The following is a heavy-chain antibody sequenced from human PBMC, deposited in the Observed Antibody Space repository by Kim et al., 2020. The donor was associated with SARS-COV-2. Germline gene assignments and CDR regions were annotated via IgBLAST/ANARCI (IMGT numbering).Heavy chain of an antibody. CDR3: ARGQPLDY. D-gene: IGHD2-2*01. CDR2: ISYSGNS. CDR1: GGSIRSGGQF. J-gene: IGHJ4*02. V-gene: IGHV4-31*03. Sequence: TLSLTCSVSGGSIRSGGQFWTWIRPHPATGLEWIGYISYSGNSHYSPSLRSRVSISLQTSENQFSLELTSVTAADTAVYYCARGQPLDYWGQGILVTVSS.